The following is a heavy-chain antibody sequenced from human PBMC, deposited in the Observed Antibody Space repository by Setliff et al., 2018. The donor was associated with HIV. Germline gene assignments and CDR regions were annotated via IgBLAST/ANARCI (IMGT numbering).Heavy chain of an antibody. CDR2: ISVYNGYT. D-gene: IGHD3-9*01. CDR1: GYSFTFYG. Sequence: ASVKVSCKASGYSFTFYGLNWVRQAPGQGLEWMGWISVYNGYTNYAQKLQDRVIMTTDTSTSTAYMELWRLRSDDTAVYYCARAPILQYFDWSNTFDIWGQGTMVTVSS. J-gene: IGHJ3*02. CDR3: ARAPILQYFDWSNTFDI. V-gene: IGHV1-18*01.